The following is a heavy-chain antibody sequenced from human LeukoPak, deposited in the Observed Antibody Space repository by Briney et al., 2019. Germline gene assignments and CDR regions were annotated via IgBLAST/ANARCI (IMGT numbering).Heavy chain of an antibody. V-gene: IGHV3-30*02. CDR1: TFTFSKYG. CDR2: IQYDGRDK. D-gene: IGHD5-12*01. J-gene: IGHJ4*02. Sequence: GALRLSCAASTFTFSKYGMHWVRQVPGKGLEWLAFIQYDGRDKYYADSVKGRFTISRDDSRNTLYLQMNSLRVEDTAVFYCARVDAMVATPFYYFDYWGQGTLVTVSS. CDR3: ARVDAMVATPFYYFDY.